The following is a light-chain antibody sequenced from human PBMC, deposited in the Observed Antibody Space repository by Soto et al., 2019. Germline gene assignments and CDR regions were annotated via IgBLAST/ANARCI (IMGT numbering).Light chain of an antibody. Sequence: QSALTQPASVSGSPGQSITISCTGTSSDVGGYNYVSWYQQHPGKAPKLMIYDVRNRPSGVSNRFSGSKSGNTASLTISGLQAEEEADYSCSSYTSSTTVVFGGGTKLTVL. CDR2: DVR. CDR1: SSDVGGYNY. V-gene: IGLV2-14*01. J-gene: IGLJ2*01. CDR3: SSYTSSTTVV.